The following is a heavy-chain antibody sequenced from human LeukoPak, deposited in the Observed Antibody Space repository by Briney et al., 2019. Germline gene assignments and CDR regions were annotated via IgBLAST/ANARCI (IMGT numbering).Heavy chain of an antibody. CDR1: GFTFSSYA. D-gene: IGHD3-10*01. CDR3: VKDPTYYYGSGSSYFDY. J-gene: IGHJ4*02. Sequence: GGSLRLSCSASGFTFSSYAMHWVRQAPGKGLEFVSAISSNGGSTYYADSVKGRFTISRDNSKNTLYLQMSSLRAEDTAVYYCVKDPTYYYGSGSSYFDYWGQGTLVTVSS. V-gene: IGHV3-64D*06. CDR2: ISSNGGST.